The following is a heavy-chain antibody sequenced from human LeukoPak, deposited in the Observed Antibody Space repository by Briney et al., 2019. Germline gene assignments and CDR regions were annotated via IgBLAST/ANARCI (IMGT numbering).Heavy chain of an antibody. Sequence: GASVKVSCKASGYTFTSYGISWVRQAPGQGLEWMGWISAYNGNTNYAQKLQGRVTMTTDTSTSTAYMELRSLRSDDTAVYYCARVTCSSGWLGHNWFDPWGQGTLVTVSS. CDR3: ARVTCSSGWLGHNWFDP. CDR2: ISAYNGNT. J-gene: IGHJ5*02. CDR1: GYTFTSYG. V-gene: IGHV1-18*01. D-gene: IGHD6-19*01.